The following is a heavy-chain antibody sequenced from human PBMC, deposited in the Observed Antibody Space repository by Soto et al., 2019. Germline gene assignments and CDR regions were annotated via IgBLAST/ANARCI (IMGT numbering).Heavy chain of an antibody. V-gene: IGHV1-18*01. CDR3: AREGMDPYYYYGMDV. Sequence: GASVKVSCKASGYTFTSYGISWVRQAPGQGLEWMGWISAYNGNTNYAQKLQGRVTMTTDTSTSTAYMELRSLRSDDTAVYYCAREGMDPYYYYGMDVWGQGTTVTVSS. D-gene: IGHD6-13*01. J-gene: IGHJ6*02. CDR1: GYTFTSYG. CDR2: ISAYNGNT.